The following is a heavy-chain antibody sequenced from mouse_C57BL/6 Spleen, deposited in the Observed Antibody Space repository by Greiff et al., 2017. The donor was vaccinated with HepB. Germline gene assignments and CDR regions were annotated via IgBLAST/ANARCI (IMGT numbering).Heavy chain of an antibody. V-gene: IGHV5-16*01. CDR3: ARETAYYGSSRYWYFDV. D-gene: IGHD1-1*01. CDR2: INYDGSST. J-gene: IGHJ1*03. CDR1: GFTFSDYY. Sequence: EVQRVESEGGLVQPGSSMKLSCTASGFTFSDYYMAWVRQVPEKGLEWVANINYDGSSTYYLDSLKSRFIISRDNAKNILYLQMSSLKSEDTATYYCARETAYYGSSRYWYFDVWGTGTTVTVSS.